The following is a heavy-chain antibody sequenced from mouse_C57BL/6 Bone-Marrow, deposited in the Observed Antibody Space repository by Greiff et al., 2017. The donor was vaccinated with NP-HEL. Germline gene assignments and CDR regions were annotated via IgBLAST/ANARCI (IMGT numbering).Heavy chain of an antibody. J-gene: IGHJ4*01. CDR1: GYTFTSYW. Sequence: QVQLQQSGAELVRPGTSVKLSCKASGYTFTSYWMHWVKQRPGQGLEWIGVIDPSDSYTNYNQKFKGKATLTVDTSSSTAYMQLSSLTSEDSAVYYCAREEGGDYWGQGTSVTVSS. CDR3: AREEGGDY. CDR2: IDPSDSYT. V-gene: IGHV1-59*01.